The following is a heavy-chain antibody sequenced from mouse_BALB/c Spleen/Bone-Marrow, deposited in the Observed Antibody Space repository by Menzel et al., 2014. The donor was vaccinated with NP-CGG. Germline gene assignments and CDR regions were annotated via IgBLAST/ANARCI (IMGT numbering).Heavy chain of an antibody. CDR2: ISYSGNA. CDR3: ARGNGYHFDY. V-gene: IGHV3-8*02. J-gene: IGHJ2*01. D-gene: IGHD1-2*01. CDR1: GDSITSSY. Sequence: EVKLVESGPSLVKPSQTLPLTCSVTGDSITSSYWNWIRKFPGNKLEYMGYISYSGNAYYNPSLKSRISLTRDTSKNQYYLQLNSVTTEDTATYFCARGNGYHFDYWGQGTTLTVSS.